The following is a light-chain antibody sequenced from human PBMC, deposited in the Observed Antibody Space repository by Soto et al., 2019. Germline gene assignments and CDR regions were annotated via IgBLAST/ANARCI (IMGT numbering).Light chain of an antibody. V-gene: IGKV1-6*01. CDR1: QGIGTE. Sequence: AIQMTQSPSSLSASVGDRVTITCRASQGIGTELGWYQQRPGKAPRLLIYGTSTLQYGVPSRFSGSGSDTDFPLISSSLQPEDFATYYCLQDSSYPRTFGQGTKVEIK. CDR2: GTS. J-gene: IGKJ1*01. CDR3: LQDSSYPRT.